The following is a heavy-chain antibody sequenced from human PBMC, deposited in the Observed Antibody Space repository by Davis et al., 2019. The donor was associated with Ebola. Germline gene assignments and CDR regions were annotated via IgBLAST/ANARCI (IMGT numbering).Heavy chain of an antibody. V-gene: IGHV1-46*01. J-gene: IGHJ6*02. D-gene: IGHD3-3*01. Sequence: ASVKVSCKASGYTFTSYYMHWVRQAPGQGLEWMGIINPSGGSTSYAQKFQGRVTMTRDTSTSTVYMELSSLRSEDTAVYYCAREVDYDFWSGPAGYYYGMDVWGQGTTVTVSS. CDR3: AREVDYDFWSGPAGYYYGMDV. CDR1: GYTFTSYY. CDR2: INPSGGST.